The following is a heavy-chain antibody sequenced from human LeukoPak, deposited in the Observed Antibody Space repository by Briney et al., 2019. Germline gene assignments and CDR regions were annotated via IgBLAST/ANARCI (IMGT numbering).Heavy chain of an antibody. V-gene: IGHV4-39*07. CDR2: IYYSGTT. J-gene: IGHJ6*03. Sequence: PSETLSLTCTASGGSITSSSYYWGWIRQPPGKGLQWIGNIYYSGTTYYNPSLKSRVSISIDTSKNQFSLKLSSVTAADTAVYYCAREAAAGYYYYYYMDVWGKGTTVTISS. CDR1: GGSITSSSYY. D-gene: IGHD6-13*01. CDR3: AREAAAGYYYYYYMDV.